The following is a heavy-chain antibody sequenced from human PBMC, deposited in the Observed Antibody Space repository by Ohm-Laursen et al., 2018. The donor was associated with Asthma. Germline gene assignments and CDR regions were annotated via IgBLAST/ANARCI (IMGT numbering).Heavy chain of an antibody. CDR2: ISGSGGST. CDR1: GYTFSRYS. CDR3: AKGIVPVYYYGLDV. J-gene: IGHJ6*02. Sequence: SLRLSCAASGYTFSRYSIHWVRQIPGKGLEWVSAISGSGGSTYYADSVKGRFTISRDNSKNTLHLDMNSLRAEDTAVYHCAKGIVPVYYYGLDVWGQGATVTVSS. V-gene: IGHV3-23*01. D-gene: IGHD2-2*01.